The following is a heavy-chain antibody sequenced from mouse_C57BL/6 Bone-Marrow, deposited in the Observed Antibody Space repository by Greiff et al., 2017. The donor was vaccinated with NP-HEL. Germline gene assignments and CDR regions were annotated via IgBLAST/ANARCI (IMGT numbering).Heavy chain of an antibody. Sequence: QVQLQQPGAELVMPGASVKLSCKASGYTFTSYWMHWVKQRPGQGLEWIGEIDPSDSYPNYNQKFKGKSTLTVDKSSSTAYMQLGSLTSEDSAVYYCAREDYYGSSYLPYWYFDVWGTGTTVTVSS. CDR1: GYTFTSYW. J-gene: IGHJ1*03. CDR3: AREDYYGSSYLPYWYFDV. CDR2: IDPSDSYP. D-gene: IGHD1-1*01. V-gene: IGHV1-69*01.